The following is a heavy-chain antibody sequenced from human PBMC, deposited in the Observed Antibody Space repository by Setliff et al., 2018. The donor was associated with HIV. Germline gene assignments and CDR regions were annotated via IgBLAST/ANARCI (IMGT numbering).Heavy chain of an antibody. CDR2: IHYNERT. CDR1: GGSASNSRYY. V-gene: IGHV4-39*01. D-gene: IGHD3-22*01. J-gene: IGHJ5*02. Sequence: SETLSLTCTVSGGSASNSRYYWAWIRQPPGNGLEYIGSIHYNERTYYNPSLKSRVAISIHTSKNQFSLNLTSVTAADTAVYYCASRVYYYDSNNFLREEGFDPWGQGTLVTVSS. CDR3: ASRVYYYDSNNFLREEGFDP.